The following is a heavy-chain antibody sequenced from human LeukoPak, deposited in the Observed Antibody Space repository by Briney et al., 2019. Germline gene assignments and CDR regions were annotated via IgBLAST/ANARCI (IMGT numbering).Heavy chain of an antibody. D-gene: IGHD3-22*01. CDR1: GYTFTSYY. CDR3: ARVGYYYDSSGYYWGYYFDY. V-gene: IGHV1-46*01. J-gene: IGHJ4*02. Sequence: ASVKVSCKASGYTFTSYYMHWVRQAPGQGLEWMGIINPSGGSTSYAQKFQGRVTMTRDMSTSTVYMELSSLRSEDTAVYYCARVGYYYDSSGYYWGYYFDYWGQGTLVTVSS. CDR2: INPSGGST.